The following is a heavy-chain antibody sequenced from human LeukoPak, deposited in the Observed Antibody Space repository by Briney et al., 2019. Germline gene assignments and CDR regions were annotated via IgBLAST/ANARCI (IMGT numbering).Heavy chain of an antibody. CDR1: GFTFSSYG. D-gene: IGHD3-22*01. Sequence: GGSLRLSCAASGFTFSSYGMHWVRQAPGKGLEWVAFIRYDGSNKYYADSVKGRFTISRDNSKNTLYLQMNSLRAEDTAVYYCARVSGHYYDSSGSMDYFDYWGQGTLVTVSS. V-gene: IGHV3-30*02. CDR2: IRYDGSNK. J-gene: IGHJ4*02. CDR3: ARVSGHYYDSSGSMDYFDY.